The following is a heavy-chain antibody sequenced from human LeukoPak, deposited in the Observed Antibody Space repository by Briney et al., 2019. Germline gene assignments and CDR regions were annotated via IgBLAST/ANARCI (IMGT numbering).Heavy chain of an antibody. D-gene: IGHD3-22*01. J-gene: IGHJ4*02. CDR2: ITSSSSYI. CDR1: GFTFSSYN. V-gene: IGHV3-21*04. Sequence: GGSLRLSCAASGFTFSSYNMNWVRQAPGKGLEWVSSITSSSSYIYYADSVKGRFTISRDNAKNSLYLQINSLRAEDTAVYYCARDVPYYYDSSGYFWGQGTLVTVSS. CDR3: ARDVPYYYDSSGYF.